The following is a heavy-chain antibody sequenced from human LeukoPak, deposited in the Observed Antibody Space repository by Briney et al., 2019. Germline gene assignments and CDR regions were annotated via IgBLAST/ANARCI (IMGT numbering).Heavy chain of an antibody. CDR1: GGTFSSYA. V-gene: IGHV1-69*04. CDR3: AREEFFFPYYDFFY. J-gene: IGHJ4*02. Sequence: ASVTVSCKASGGTFSSYAISWVRQAPGQGLEWMGRIIPILGIANYAQKFQGRVTITADKSTSTAYMELSSLRSEDTAVYYCAREEFFFPYYDFFYWGQGTLVTVSS. D-gene: IGHD3-3*01. CDR2: IIPILGIA.